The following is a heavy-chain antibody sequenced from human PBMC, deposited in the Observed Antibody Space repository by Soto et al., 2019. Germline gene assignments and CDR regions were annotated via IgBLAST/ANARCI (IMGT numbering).Heavy chain of an antibody. Sequence: SETLSLTCTVSGCSISSSSYCLGWIRKPPGKGLEWIGSIYYSGSTYYNPSLKSRVTISVDTSKNQFSLKLSSVTAADTAVYYCARFNSSWLEKYYFDYWGQGTLVTVSS. CDR2: IYYSGST. CDR1: GCSISSSSYC. D-gene: IGHD6-13*01. J-gene: IGHJ4*02. CDR3: ARFNSSWLEKYYFDY. V-gene: IGHV4-39*01.